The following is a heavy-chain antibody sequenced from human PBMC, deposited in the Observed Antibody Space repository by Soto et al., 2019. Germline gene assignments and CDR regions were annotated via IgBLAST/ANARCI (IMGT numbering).Heavy chain of an antibody. CDR2: IYHSGST. CDR1: GGSISSSNW. Sequence: KSSETLSLTCAVSGGSISSSNWWSWVRQPPGKGLEWIGEIYHSGSTNYNPSLKSRVTISVDKSKNQFSLKLSSVTAANTAVYYCARDGYSSSSDYYYGMDVWGQGTTVTVSS. V-gene: IGHV4-4*02. J-gene: IGHJ6*02. CDR3: ARDGYSSSSDYYYGMDV. D-gene: IGHD6-6*01.